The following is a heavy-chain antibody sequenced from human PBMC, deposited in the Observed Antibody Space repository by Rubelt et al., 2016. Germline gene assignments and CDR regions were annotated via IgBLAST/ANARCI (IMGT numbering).Heavy chain of an antibody. V-gene: IGHV3-30*02. CDR3: AEDLSGDYYAAVDI. D-gene: IGHD1-26*01. J-gene: IGHJ3*02. CDR2: IRSDGSYK. Sequence: QVQLVESGGGVVQPGGSLRLSCAASGFTFSTHGMHWVRQAPGKGLEWVAYIRSDGSYKYYAASVKGRFTISRDKSKNTLYVQMTRLRVEDTAMYYCAEDLSGDYYAAVDIWGQGSMVTVSS. CDR1: GFTFSTHG.